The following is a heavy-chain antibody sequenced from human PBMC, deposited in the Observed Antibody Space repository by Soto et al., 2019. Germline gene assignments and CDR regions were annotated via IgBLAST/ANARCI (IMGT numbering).Heavy chain of an antibody. CDR3: ARHWPSVNYDILTGGAVRPDWYFDL. D-gene: IGHD3-9*01. V-gene: IGHV4-39*01. CDR2: IYYSGST. J-gene: IGHJ2*01. Sequence: QLQLQESGPGLVKPSETLSLTCTVSGGSISSSSYYWGWIRQPPGKGLEWIGSIYYSGSTYYNPSLKSRVTIAVDTSKPQFSLKLRSVTAADTAVYYCARHWPSVNYDILTGGAVRPDWYFDLWGRGTLVTVSS. CDR1: GGSISSSSYY.